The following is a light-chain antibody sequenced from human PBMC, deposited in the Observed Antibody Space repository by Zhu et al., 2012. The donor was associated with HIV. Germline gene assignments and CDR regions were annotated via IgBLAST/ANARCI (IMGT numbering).Light chain of an antibody. CDR3: QQYGSSPYT. CDR1: QSVSSNY. CDR2: DAF. Sequence: EIVLTQSPGTLSLSPGERATLYCGASQSVSSNYLAWYQQKPGLAPRLLIYDAFRRATGIPDRFSGSRSGPDFTLTISRLGPEDFAVYYCQQYGSSPYTFGQGTKLEIK. J-gene: IGKJ2*01. V-gene: IGKV3D-20*01.